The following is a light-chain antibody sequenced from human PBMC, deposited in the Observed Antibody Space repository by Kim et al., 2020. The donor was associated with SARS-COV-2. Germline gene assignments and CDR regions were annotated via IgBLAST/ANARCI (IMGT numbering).Light chain of an antibody. CDR1: SSNIGPDYV. Sequence: QRVTISCSGSSSNIGPDYVVYWYKQLPGTAPKLLIFGDSNRPSGVPDRFSDSRSGTSASLAITGLQAEDEADYYCQSYDSSLRGYVFGTGTKVTVL. V-gene: IGLV1-40*01. CDR3: QSYDSSLRGYV. J-gene: IGLJ1*01. CDR2: GDS.